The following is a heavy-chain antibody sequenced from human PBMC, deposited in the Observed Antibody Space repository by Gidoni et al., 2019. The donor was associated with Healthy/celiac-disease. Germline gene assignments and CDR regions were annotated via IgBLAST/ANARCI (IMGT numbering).Heavy chain of an antibody. J-gene: IGHJ4*02. D-gene: IGHD1-26*01. CDR1: GFSLSTSGMW. V-gene: IGHV2-70*15. CDR2: IDWDDDK. CDR3: ARTPVTVGASDY. Sequence: QVTLREAGPALLKPTQTLTLTCTFSGFSLSTSGMWVSWIRQPPGKPLEWLARIDWDDDKYYRTSLKTRLTISKDTSKNQVVLTMNNMDPVDTATYYCARTPVTVGASDYWGQGTLVTVSS.